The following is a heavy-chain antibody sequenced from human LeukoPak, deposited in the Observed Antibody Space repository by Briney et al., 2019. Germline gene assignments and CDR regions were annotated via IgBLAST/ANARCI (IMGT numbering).Heavy chain of an antibody. CDR1: GFTFSSYS. J-gene: IGHJ4*02. V-gene: IGHV3-21*01. Sequence: PGGSLRLSCAASGFTFSSYSMNWVRQAPGKGLEWVSSISSSSSYIYYADSVKGRFTISRDNAKNSLYLQMNSLRAEDTAVYYCARVQLWFGGFYDYWGQGTLVTVSS. D-gene: IGHD3-10*01. CDR2: ISSSSSYI. CDR3: ARVQLWFGGFYDY.